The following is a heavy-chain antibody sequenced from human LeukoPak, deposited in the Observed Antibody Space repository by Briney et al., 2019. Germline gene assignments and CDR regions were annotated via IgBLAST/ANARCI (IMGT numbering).Heavy chain of an antibody. Sequence: GSLRLSCAASGLSFSRFWMNWVRQAPGKGLEWVSVISASGDNTYYADSVKGRFTISRDDSKNTVYLQMNSLRADDTAVYHCAKGGRRHYGDYVAFWGQGTLVTVSS. J-gene: IGHJ4*02. CDR1: GLSFSRFW. CDR3: AKGGRRHYGDYVAF. V-gene: IGHV3-23*01. CDR2: ISASGDNT. D-gene: IGHD4-17*01.